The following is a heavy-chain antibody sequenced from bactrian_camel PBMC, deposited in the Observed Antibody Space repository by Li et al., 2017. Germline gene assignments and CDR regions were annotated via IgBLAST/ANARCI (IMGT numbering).Heavy chain of an antibody. V-gene: IGHV3S40*01. CDR2: MYTGFGGGNI. CDR1: EDAFSSFT. CDR3: AAERGRDIGAPWYNRLLLGY. J-gene: IGHJ6*01. Sequence: DVQLVESGGGSVQAGGSLRLSCAASEDAFSSFTCMGWFRQYPGKEREGVAAMYTGFGGGNIYYDDSVKGRFTISQDAAKNTVYLQMNSLKPEDTAMYYCAAERGRDIGAPWYNRLLLGYWGQGTQVTVS. D-gene: IGHD6*01.